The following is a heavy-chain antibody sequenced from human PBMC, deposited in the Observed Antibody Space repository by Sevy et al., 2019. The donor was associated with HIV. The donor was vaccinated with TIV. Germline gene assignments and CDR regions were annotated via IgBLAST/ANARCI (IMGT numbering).Heavy chain of an antibody. CDR1: GGSISSGGYY. CDR3: ARFIVVVPAAQENAFDI. J-gene: IGHJ3*02. V-gene: IGHV4-31*03. D-gene: IGHD2-2*01. Sequence: SETLSLTCTVSGGSISSGGYYWSWIRQHPGKGLEWIGYIYYSGSTYYNPSLKSRVTISVDTSKNQFSLKLSSVTAANTAVYYCARFIVVVPAAQENAFDIWGQGTMVTVSS. CDR2: IYYSGST.